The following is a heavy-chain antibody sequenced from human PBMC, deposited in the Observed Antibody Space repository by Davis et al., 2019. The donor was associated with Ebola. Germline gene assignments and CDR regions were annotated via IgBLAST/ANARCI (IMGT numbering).Heavy chain of an antibody. D-gene: IGHD3-10*01. Sequence: GESLKISCAASGFTFSSYAMSWVRQAPGKGLEWVSAISGSGGSTYYADSVKGRFTISRDNSKNTLYLQMNSLRAEDTAVYYCARGSLSFGAVLVSWGQGTLVTVSS. CDR3: ARGSLSFGAVLVS. V-gene: IGHV3-23*01. J-gene: IGHJ4*02. CDR2: ISGSGGST. CDR1: GFTFSSYA.